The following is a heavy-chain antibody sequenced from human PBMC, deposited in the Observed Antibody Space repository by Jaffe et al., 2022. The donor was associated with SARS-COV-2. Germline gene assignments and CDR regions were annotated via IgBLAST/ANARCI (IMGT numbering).Heavy chain of an antibody. CDR2: MNGDGSTI. D-gene: IGHD3-16*02. J-gene: IGHJ4*02. CDR1: GFTFSTSW. CDR3: ARAGNYRFDF. Sequence: EVQLVESGGGLVQPGGSLRLSCAASGFTFSTSWIHWVRQPPGEGLLWVARMNGDGSTINYADSVKGRFTISRDNARNTLYLQMNSLRVDDTAVYYCARAGNYRFDFWGQGTLVTVSS. V-gene: IGHV3-74*01.